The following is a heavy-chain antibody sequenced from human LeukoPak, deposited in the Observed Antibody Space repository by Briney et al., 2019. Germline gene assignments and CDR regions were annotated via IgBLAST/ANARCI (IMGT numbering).Heavy chain of an antibody. J-gene: IGHJ5*02. CDR3: ARHPNYYDSSGSLSWFDP. CDR2: LYYSGAT. V-gene: IGHV4-59*01. D-gene: IGHD3-22*01. Sequence: SETLSLTCTVSGGSISSYYWSWIRQPPGKGLEWIGCLYYSGATNYNPSLKSRVTISVDTSKNQFSLRLSSVTAADTAVYYCARHPNYYDSSGSLSWFDPWGQGTLVTVSS. CDR1: GGSISSYY.